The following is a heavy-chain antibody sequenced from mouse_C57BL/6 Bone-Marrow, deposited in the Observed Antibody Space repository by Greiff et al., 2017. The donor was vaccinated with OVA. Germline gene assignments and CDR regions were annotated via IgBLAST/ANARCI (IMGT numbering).Heavy chain of an antibody. CDR3: ARAGFY. V-gene: IGHV1-59*01. CDR2: IDPSDSYT. Sequence: QVQLQQPGAELVRPGTSVKLSCKASGYTFTSYWMHWVKQRPGQGLEWIGVIDPSDSYTNYTQKFKGKATLTVDTSSSTAYMQLSSLTSEDSAVYYCARAGFYWGQGTTLTVSS. J-gene: IGHJ2*01. CDR1: GYTFTSYW.